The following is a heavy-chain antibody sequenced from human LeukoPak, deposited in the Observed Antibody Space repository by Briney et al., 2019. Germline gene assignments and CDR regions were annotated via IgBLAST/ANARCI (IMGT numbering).Heavy chain of an antibody. D-gene: IGHD3-3*01. CDR2: IYYSGST. V-gene: IGHV4-31*03. Sequence: PSETLSLTCTVSGGSISSGGYYWSWIRQHPGKGLEWIGYIYYSGSTYYNPSLKSRVTISVDTSKNQFSLKLSSVTAADTAVYYCARVVIMGPCYYYYGMDVWGQGTTVTVSS. CDR1: GGSISSGGYY. J-gene: IGHJ6*02. CDR3: ARVVIMGPCYYYYGMDV.